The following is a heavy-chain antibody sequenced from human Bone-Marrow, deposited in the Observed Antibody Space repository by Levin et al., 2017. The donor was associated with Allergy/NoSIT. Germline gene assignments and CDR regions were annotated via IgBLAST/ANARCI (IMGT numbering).Heavy chain of an antibody. CDR1: GFTFSSTW. V-gene: IGHV3-7*02. CDR2: IKPDGSRT. D-gene: IGHD6-19*01. J-gene: IGHJ4*02. Sequence: PGGSLRLSCAASGFTFSSTWMSWVRLAPGKGMEWVANIKPDGSRTYYVDSEKGRFTISRDNAKISLFLQMNSLSVEDTAVYYCASGRFSSGWYPDYFDYWGQGALVTVSS. CDR3: ASGRFSSGWYPDYFDY.